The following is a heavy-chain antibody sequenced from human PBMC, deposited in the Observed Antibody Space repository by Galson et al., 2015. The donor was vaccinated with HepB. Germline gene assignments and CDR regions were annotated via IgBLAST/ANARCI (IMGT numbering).Heavy chain of an antibody. Sequence: SLRLSCAASGFTFSNYAMTWVRQAPGKGLEWVSGIIGSGGTAYYADSVKGRFTISRDNSKNTLFLQMNSLRAEDTAVYSCARRCGGDCHDVYDIWGQGTMVTVSS. V-gene: IGHV3-23*01. D-gene: IGHD2-21*02. J-gene: IGHJ3*02. CDR1: GFTFSNYA. CDR3: ARRCGGDCHDVYDI. CDR2: IIGSGGTA.